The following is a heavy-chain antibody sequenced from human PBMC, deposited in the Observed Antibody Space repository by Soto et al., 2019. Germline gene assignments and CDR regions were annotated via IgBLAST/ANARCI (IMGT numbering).Heavy chain of an antibody. Sequence: QVQLQESGPGLVKPSETLSLTCTVSGVSISSYYWSWIRQPPGKGLEWIGYIYYSGSTNYNPSLKSRVTISVDTSKNQFSLKLSSVTAADTAVYYCARGSTGYSSSWYRYWGQGTLVTVSS. V-gene: IGHV4-59*08. CDR1: GVSISSYY. CDR3: ARGSTGYSSSWYRY. J-gene: IGHJ4*02. D-gene: IGHD6-13*01. CDR2: IYYSGST.